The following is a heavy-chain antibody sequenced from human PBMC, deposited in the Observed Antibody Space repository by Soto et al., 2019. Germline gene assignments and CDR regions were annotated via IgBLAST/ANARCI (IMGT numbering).Heavy chain of an antibody. CDR2: MNPGSGKT. CDR3: ARMASAGTLNWFDP. J-gene: IGHJ5*02. CDR1: GYTFINFD. D-gene: IGHD6-13*01. Sequence: ASVKVSCKASGYTFINFDISWVRQAAGQGLGWLGWMNPGSGKTGYASKFQGRVAMTRDASTGTSHLELSSLTSDDTAVYYCARMASAGTLNWFDPWGQGTLVTVSS. V-gene: IGHV1-8*02.